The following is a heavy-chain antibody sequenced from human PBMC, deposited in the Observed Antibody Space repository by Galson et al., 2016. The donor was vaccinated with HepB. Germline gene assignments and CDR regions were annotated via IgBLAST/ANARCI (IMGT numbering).Heavy chain of an antibody. CDR3: AKDKGWDDFWSGANSNNDHYGLDV. J-gene: IGHJ6*04. Sequence: SLRLSCAASGLALRTYGMHWVRQAPGKGLEWVAVISDDGRIKYYADSVKGQFTISRDNSRNTLYLQMNTLRPEDTAVYYCAKDKGWDDFWSGANSNNDHYGLDVWGNGTTVTVSS. CDR1: GLALRTYG. CDR2: ISDDGRIK. D-gene: IGHD3-3*01. V-gene: IGHV3-30*18.